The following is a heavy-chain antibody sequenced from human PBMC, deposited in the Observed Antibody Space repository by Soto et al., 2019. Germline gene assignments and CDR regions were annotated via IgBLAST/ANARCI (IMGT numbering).Heavy chain of an antibody. CDR1: GGSISSSSYY. CDR2: IYYSGST. CDR3: ARDRGDAFDI. V-gene: IGHV4-61*01. J-gene: IGHJ3*02. Sequence: SETLSLTCTVSGGSISSSSYYWGWIRQPPGKGLEWIGYIYYSGSTNYNPSLKSRVTISVDTSKNPFSLKLSSATAADPAGYYCARDRGDAFDIWGQGTMVTVSS.